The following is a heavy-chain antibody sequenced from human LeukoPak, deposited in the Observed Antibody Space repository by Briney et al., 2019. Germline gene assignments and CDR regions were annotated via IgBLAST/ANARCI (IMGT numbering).Heavy chain of an antibody. CDR1: GGTFSSYA. V-gene: IGHV1-69*01. CDR2: IIPIFGTA. Sequence: ASVKVSCKASGGTFSSYAISWVRQAPGQGLEWMGGIIPIFGTANYAQKSQGRVTITADESTSTAYMELSSLRSEDTAVYYCARHYDILTGPLRYGGQGTLVTVSS. CDR3: ARHYDILTGPLRY. J-gene: IGHJ4*02. D-gene: IGHD3-9*01.